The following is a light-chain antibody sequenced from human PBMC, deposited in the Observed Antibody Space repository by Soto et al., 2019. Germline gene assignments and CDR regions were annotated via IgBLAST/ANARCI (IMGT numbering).Light chain of an antibody. CDR2: AAS. CDR1: KTISNY. Sequence: DIQVPQSPPSLSASVGDRDTITCRASKTISNYLNWYQKKPGKAPQLLIYAASTLQRGVPSRFSGSGSGTDFTLTIGSLQPEDSATYYCQQSYSPPPITFGQGTRLEIK. J-gene: IGKJ5*01. V-gene: IGKV1-39*01. CDR3: QQSYSPPPIT.